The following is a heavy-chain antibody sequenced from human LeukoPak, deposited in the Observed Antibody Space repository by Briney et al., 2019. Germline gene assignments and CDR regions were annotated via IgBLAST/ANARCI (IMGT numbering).Heavy chain of an antibody. CDR3: ASYSGYVFPFDY. Sequence: PRASVKVSCKASGGTFSSYAISWVRQAPGQGLEWMGRIIPILGIANYAQKFQGRVTITADKSTSTAYMELSSLRSEDTAVYYCASYSGYVFPFDYWGQGTLVTVSS. CDR1: GGTFSSYA. V-gene: IGHV1-69*04. J-gene: IGHJ4*02. CDR2: IIPILGIA. D-gene: IGHD5-12*01.